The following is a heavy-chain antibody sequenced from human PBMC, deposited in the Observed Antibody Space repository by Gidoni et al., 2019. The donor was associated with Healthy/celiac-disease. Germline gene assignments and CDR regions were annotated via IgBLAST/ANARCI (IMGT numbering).Heavy chain of an antibody. Sequence: QVQLVESGGGLVKPGGSLRLSCAASGFTFSDYYMSWIRQAPGKGLEWVSYISSSSSYTNYADSVKGRFTISRDNAKNSLYLQMNSLRAEDTAVYYCARRRGLYNWFDPWGQGTLVTVSS. J-gene: IGHJ5*02. CDR3: ARRRGLYNWFDP. CDR1: GFTFSDYY. CDR2: ISSSSSYT. V-gene: IGHV3-11*06.